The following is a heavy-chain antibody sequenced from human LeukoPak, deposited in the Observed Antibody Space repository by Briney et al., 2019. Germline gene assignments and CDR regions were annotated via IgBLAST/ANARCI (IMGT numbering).Heavy chain of an antibody. CDR2: IYYSGST. J-gene: IGHJ5*02. CDR3: ARDLSSSWYGGSDWFDP. V-gene: IGHV4-59*12. Sequence: SETLSLTCTVSGGSISSYYWSWIRQPPGKGLEWIGYIYYSGSTNYNPSLKSRVTISVDTSKNQFSLKLSSVTAADTAVYYCARDLSSSWYGGSDWFDPWGQGTLVTVSS. CDR1: GGSISSYY. D-gene: IGHD6-13*01.